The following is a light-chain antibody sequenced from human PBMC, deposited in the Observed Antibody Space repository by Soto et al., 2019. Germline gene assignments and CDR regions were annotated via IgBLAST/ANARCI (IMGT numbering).Light chain of an antibody. CDR1: QSISSW. Sequence: DIQMTQSPSTLSASVGDRVTIICRASQSISSWLAWYQQKPGKAPKLLIYKASSLESGVPSRFSGSGFGTEFTLTISSLQPDDFATYYCQQYNSYLYTFGQGTKVDIK. J-gene: IGKJ2*01. V-gene: IGKV1-5*03. CDR2: KAS. CDR3: QQYNSYLYT.